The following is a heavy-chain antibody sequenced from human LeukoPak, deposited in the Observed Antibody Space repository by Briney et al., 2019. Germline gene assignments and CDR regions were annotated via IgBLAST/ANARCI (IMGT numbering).Heavy chain of an antibody. V-gene: IGHV4-59*08. CDR1: GGSISSYY. CDR2: IYYSGST. D-gene: IGHD2-2*02. J-gene: IGHJ5*02. CDR3: ARQIVVVPAAIRESSWFDP. Sequence: KPSETLSLTCTVSGGSISSYYWSWIRQPPGKGLEWIGYIYYSGSTNYNPSLKSRVTISVDTSKNQFSLKLSSVTAADTAVYYCARQIVVVPAAIRESSWFDPWGQGTLVTVSS.